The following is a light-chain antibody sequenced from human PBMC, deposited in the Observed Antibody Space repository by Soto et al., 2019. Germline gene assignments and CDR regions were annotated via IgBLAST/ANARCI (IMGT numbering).Light chain of an antibody. Sequence: QSVLTQPASVSESPGRSIAISCTGTSSYIGAYDYVSWYQQHPDKAPKLMIYEVSNRPSGVSNRFSGSKSVNTATLTISGLQAEDEADYYCSSHTSSNTRIFGNGTKVTVL. CDR1: SSYIGAYDY. V-gene: IGLV2-14*03. CDR2: EVS. CDR3: SSHTSSNTRI. J-gene: IGLJ1*01.